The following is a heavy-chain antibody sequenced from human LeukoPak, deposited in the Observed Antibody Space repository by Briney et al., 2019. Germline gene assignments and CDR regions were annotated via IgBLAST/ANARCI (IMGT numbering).Heavy chain of an antibody. J-gene: IGHJ4*02. CDR1: GGSISSYY. D-gene: IGHD3-3*01. CDR3: AGSSADYDFWSGYPLLFDY. Sequence: PSETLSLTCTVSGGSISSYYWSWIRQPPGKGLEWIGYIYYSGSTYYNPSLKSRVTISVDTSKNRFSLKLSSVTAADTAVYYCAGSSADYDFWSGYPLLFDYWGQGTLVTVSS. CDR2: IYYSGST. V-gene: IGHV4-59*08.